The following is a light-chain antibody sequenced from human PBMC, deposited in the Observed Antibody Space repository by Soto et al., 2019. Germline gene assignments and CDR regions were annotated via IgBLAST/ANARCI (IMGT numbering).Light chain of an antibody. CDR1: QNVGNH. CDR2: RAS. V-gene: IGKV1-39*01. Sequence: DIPLTQSPSSLSASVGDRVSITCRASQNVGNHLNWYRQKPGKAPKLLVSRASSLQSGVPSGFSGSGSGTDFTLTISSLQTEDFATYYCQQTFLSPPTFGQGTRVEVK. CDR3: QQTFLSPPT. J-gene: IGKJ1*01.